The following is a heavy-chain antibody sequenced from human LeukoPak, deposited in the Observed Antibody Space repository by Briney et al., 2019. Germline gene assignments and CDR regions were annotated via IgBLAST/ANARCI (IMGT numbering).Heavy chain of an antibody. V-gene: IGHV1-18*01. J-gene: IGHJ2*01. CDR3: ARTQGVAVAGRYFDL. Sequence: ASVKVSCKASGYTFTSYGISWVRQAPGQGLEWMGWISAYNGNTNYAQKLQGRVTMTTDTSTSTAYMELRSLRSDDTAVYYCARTQGVAVAGRYFDLWGRGTLVTVSS. CDR2: ISAYNGNT. D-gene: IGHD6-19*01. CDR1: GYTFTSYG.